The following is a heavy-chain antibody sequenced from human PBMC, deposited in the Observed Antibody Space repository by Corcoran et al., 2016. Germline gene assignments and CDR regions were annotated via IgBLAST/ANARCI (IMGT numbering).Heavy chain of an antibody. D-gene: IGHD3-10*01. CDR2: INHSGST. J-gene: IGHJ4*02. Sequence: QVQLQQWGAGLLKPSETLSLTCAVYGGSFSGYYWSWIRQPPGKGLEWIGEINHSGSTNYNPSLKSRVTISVDTSKNQFALKLSSVTAADTAVYYCARVRERRGRFDYWGQGTLVTVSS. V-gene: IGHV4-34*01. CDR1: GGSFSGYY. CDR3: ARVRERRGRFDY.